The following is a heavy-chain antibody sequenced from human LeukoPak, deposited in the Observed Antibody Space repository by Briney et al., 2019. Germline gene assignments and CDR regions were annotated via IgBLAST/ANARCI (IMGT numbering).Heavy chain of an antibody. Sequence: ASVNVSCKASGYTFTSYGISWVRQAPGQGLEWMGWISAYNGNTNYAQKLQGRVTMTTDTSTSTAYMELRSLRSDDTAVYYCARDPRLMRVGATYFQHWGQGTLVTVSS. CDR3: ARDPRLMRVGATYFQH. V-gene: IGHV1-18*01. J-gene: IGHJ1*01. CDR2: ISAYNGNT. CDR1: GYTFTSYG. D-gene: IGHD1-26*01.